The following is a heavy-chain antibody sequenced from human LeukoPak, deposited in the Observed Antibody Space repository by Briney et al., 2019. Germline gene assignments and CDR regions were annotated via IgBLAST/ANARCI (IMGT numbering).Heavy chain of an antibody. D-gene: IGHD3-16*01. Sequence: GGSLRLSCEASGFTFRTFGMHWVRQAPGKGLEWVATISYDGSSEYYADSTKGRFTISRDTSKTTLYLQMNSLRVADTAVYYCAKDNTYDWDYIDHWGRGILVTVSS. J-gene: IGHJ4*02. V-gene: IGHV3-30*18. CDR1: GFTFRTFG. CDR2: ISYDGSSE. CDR3: AKDNTYDWDYIDH.